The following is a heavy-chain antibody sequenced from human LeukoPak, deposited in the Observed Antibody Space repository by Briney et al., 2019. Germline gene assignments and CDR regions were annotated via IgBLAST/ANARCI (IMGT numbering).Heavy chain of an antibody. V-gene: IGHV4-4*09. Sequence: PSETLSLTCTVSGGSISGYYWSWIRQPPGKGLEWIGYIYSSGSTNYNPSLKSRVTISVDTSKNQFSLKLSSVTAADTAVYYCARKVRYPYYFDYWGQGTLVTVSS. D-gene: IGHD3-9*01. J-gene: IGHJ4*02. CDR1: GGSISGYY. CDR3: ARKVRYPYYFDY. CDR2: IYSSGST.